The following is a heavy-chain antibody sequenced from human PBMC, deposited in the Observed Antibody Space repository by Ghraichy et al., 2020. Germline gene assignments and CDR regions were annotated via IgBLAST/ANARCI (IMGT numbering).Heavy chain of an antibody. CDR1: GFTFSSYS. D-gene: IGHD5-24*01. CDR2: ISSSSSYI. V-gene: IGHV3-21*01. Sequence: GGSLRLSCAASGFTFSSYSMNWVRQAPGKGLEWVSSISSSSSYIYYADSVKGRFTISRDNAKNSLYLQMNSLRAEDTAVYYCARGPDGWDAFDIWGQGTMVTVSS. CDR3: ARGPDGWDAFDI. J-gene: IGHJ3*02.